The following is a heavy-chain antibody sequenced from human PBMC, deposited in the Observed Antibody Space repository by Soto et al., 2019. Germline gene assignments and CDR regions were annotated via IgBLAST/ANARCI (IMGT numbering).Heavy chain of an antibody. CDR1: GLTFSVYT. CDR2: ITGSSDRI. J-gene: IGHJ4*02. CDR3: TTSTGPLNH. D-gene: IGHD2-8*02. V-gene: IGHV3-48*02. Sequence: EVQLVESGGGWVQPGGSLRLSCAASGLTFSVYTMNWVRQAPGKGLDWVSYITGSSDRILFADSVKGRFTVSRDNAKNSLYLQMNSLRDEDTGVYYLTTSTGPLNHWGQGTLVSGSS.